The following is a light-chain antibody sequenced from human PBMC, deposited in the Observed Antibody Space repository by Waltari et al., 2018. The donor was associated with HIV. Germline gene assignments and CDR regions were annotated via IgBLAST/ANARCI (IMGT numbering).Light chain of an antibody. J-gene: IGKJ3*01. CDR1: QDTKKY. Sequence: DIQLTQSPSSLSAYVADRVTITCQASQDTKKYLNWYQQKAGKAPKLLIYDASTLETGVPSRFRGSGSGTKFTFTINSLQAEDIATYYCQQGFTFGPGTKVKI. V-gene: IGKV1-33*01. CDR3: QQGFT. CDR2: DAS.